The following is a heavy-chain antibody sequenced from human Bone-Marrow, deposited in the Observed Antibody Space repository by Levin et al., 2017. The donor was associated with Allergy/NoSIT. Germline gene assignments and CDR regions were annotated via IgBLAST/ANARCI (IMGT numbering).Heavy chain of an antibody. Sequence: GESLKISCAASGFTVSSHYMSWVRQAPGKGLEWVSVIYSCGSTYYADSVKGRFTISGDNSKNTLYLQMNSLRAEDTAVYYCARFSGYFDYWGQGTLVTVSS. CDR2: IYSCGST. CDR3: ARFSGYFDY. D-gene: IGHD6-19*01. V-gene: IGHV3-66*03. CDR1: GFTVSSHY. J-gene: IGHJ4*02.